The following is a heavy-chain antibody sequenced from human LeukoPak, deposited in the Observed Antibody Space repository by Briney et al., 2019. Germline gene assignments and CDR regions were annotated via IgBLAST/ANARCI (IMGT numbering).Heavy chain of an antibody. Sequence: GGTLRLSCAASGFTFSSYGMSWVRQAPGKGLEWVSAISGSGGSTYYADSVKGRFTISRDNSKNTLYLQMNSLRAEDTAVYYCAKPWGSGWSNAPFDYWGQGTLVTVSS. CDR1: GFTFSSYG. D-gene: IGHD6-19*01. J-gene: IGHJ4*02. CDR2: ISGSGGST. V-gene: IGHV3-23*01. CDR3: AKPWGSGWSNAPFDY.